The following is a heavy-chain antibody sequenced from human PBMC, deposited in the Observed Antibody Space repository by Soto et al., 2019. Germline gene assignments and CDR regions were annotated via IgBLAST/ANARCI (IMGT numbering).Heavy chain of an antibody. CDR2: ISGSGGST. Sequence: GGSLRLSCAASGFTFSSYAMSWVRQAPGKGLEWVSAISGSGGSTYYADSVKGRFTISRDNSKNTLYLQMNSLRAEDTAVYYCAKGSYYYDSSGPRAFDIWGQGTMVTVSS. CDR3: AKGSYYYDSSGPRAFDI. D-gene: IGHD3-22*01. CDR1: GFTFSSYA. V-gene: IGHV3-23*01. J-gene: IGHJ3*02.